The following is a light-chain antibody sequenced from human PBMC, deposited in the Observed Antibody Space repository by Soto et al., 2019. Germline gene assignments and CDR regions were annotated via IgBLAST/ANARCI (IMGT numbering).Light chain of an antibody. CDR1: SSDVGSYNY. CDR2: EVS. J-gene: IGLJ2*01. Sequence: LTQPPSASGSPGQSVTISCTGTSSDVGSYNYVSWYQQHPGKAPKLMIFEVSKRPSGVPDRFSGSKSGNTASLTVSGLQAEDEADYYCTSYAGSNNFVFGGGTKLTVL. CDR3: TSYAGSNNFV. V-gene: IGLV2-8*01.